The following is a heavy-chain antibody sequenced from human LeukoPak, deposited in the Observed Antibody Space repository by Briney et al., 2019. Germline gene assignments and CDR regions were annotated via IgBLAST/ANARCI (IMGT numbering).Heavy chain of an antibody. CDR1: GFTLRSYV. CDR3: ARGRSGSYQDFDY. Sequence: PGGSLRLSCVASGFTLRSYVMNWVRQTPGKGLEWVSSISGSGDSTFYADSVKGRFSISRDNAKNTLYLQMNSLRAEDTAVYYCARGRSGSYQDFDYWGQGTLVTVSS. D-gene: IGHD1-26*01. J-gene: IGHJ4*02. V-gene: IGHV3-23*01. CDR2: ISGSGDST.